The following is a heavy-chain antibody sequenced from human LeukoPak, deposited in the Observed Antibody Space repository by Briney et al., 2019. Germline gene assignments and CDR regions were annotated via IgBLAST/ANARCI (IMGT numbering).Heavy chain of an antibody. CDR3: AKDRQITGTPYFDY. J-gene: IGHJ4*02. CDR2: ISSSGSTI. CDR1: GFTFSDYY. Sequence: KSGGSLRLSCAASGFTFSDYYMSWIRQAPGKGLEWVSYISSSGSTIYYADSVEGRFTISRDNAKNSLYLQMNSLRAEDTAVYYCAKDRQITGTPYFDYWGQGTLVTVSS. D-gene: IGHD1-20*01. V-gene: IGHV3-11*01.